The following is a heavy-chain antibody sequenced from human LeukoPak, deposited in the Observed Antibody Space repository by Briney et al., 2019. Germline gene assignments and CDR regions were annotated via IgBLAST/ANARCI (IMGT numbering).Heavy chain of an antibody. CDR2: IIPIFGTT. CDR3: ARDNDSRDPPHFDY. CDR1: GCTFNSYA. J-gene: IGHJ4*02. D-gene: IGHD3-16*01. Sequence: SVKVSCKASGCTFNSYAISWVRQAPGQGLEWMGGIIPIFGTTNYARKFRGRVTLTADKSTRTAYMELSSLRSEDTAVYYCARDNDSRDPPHFDYWGQGTLVTVSS. V-gene: IGHV1-69*06.